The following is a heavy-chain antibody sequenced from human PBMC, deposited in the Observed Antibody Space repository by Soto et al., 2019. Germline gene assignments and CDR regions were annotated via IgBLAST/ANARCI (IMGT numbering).Heavy chain of an antibody. CDR3: AHSTAIFYGDYRYYLDY. CDR1: GFSLSTSGVG. D-gene: IGHD4-17*01. V-gene: IGHV2-5*02. Sequence: QITLKESGPPLVKPTQTLTLTCTFSGFSLSTSGVGVGWIRQPPGKALEWLALIYWDDDKRYSPSLKSRLTITKDTSKNQVVLTMTNMDPVDTATYYCAHSTAIFYGDYRYYLDYWGQGTLVTVSS. J-gene: IGHJ4*02. CDR2: IYWDDDK.